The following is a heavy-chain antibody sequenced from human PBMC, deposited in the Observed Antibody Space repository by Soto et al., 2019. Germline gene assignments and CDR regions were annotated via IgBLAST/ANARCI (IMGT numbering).Heavy chain of an antibody. CDR3: ATSHGSGSIYFDY. D-gene: IGHD3-10*01. J-gene: IGHJ4*02. V-gene: IGHV1-69*02. CDR1: GGTFNFYT. Sequence: QVQLVQSGAEVKKPGSSVRLSCTASGGTFNFYTINWVRQAPGQRLEWVGRVNPIVGMSTSASKFQDRVTMTADKSPNKAYMDLTGLKSEDTAVYYCATSHGSGSIYFDYWGRGTLGTVSS. CDR2: VNPIVGMS.